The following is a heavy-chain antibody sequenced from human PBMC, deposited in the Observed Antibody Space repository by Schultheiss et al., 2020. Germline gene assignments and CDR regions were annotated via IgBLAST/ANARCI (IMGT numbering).Heavy chain of an antibody. CDR3: ARHFIVVVVAATGWFDP. J-gene: IGHJ5*02. V-gene: IGHV4-4*02. D-gene: IGHD2-15*01. Sequence: SETLSLTCAVSGGSISRSNWWSWVRQPPGKGLEWIGEIYHSGSTNYNPSLKSRVTISVDKSKNQFSLKLSSVTAADTAVYYCARHFIVVVVAATGWFDPWGQGTLVTVSS. CDR2: IYHSGST. CDR1: GGSISRSNW.